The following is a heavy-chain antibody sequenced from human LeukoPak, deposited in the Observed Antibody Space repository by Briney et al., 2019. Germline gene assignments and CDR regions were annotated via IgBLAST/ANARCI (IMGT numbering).Heavy chain of an antibody. D-gene: IGHD3-9*01. CDR3: ARDRGLRYFDSFDY. V-gene: IGHV3-7*03. CDR2: IKKDGSEK. CDR1: GFSLSSFW. Sequence: GGSLRLSCVASGFSLSSFWMNWVRQAPGKGLEWVASIKKDGSEKHYVDSVKARFAISRDNAKNSLYLEMNSLRAEDTAVYYCARDRGLRYFDSFDYWGQGALVTVSS. J-gene: IGHJ4*02.